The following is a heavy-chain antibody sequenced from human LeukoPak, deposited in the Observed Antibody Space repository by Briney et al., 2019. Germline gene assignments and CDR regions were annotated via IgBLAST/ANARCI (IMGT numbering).Heavy chain of an antibody. V-gene: IGHV3-49*03. CDR3: TFAGVTVTTWSDAFDI. D-gene: IGHD4-17*01. Sequence: GGSLRLSCTASGFTFGDYAMSWFRQAPGKGLEWVGFIRSKAYGGTTEYAASVKGRFTISRDDSKSIAYLQMISLKTEDTAVYYCTFAGVTVTTWSDAFDIWGQGTMVTVSS. CDR1: GFTFGDYA. J-gene: IGHJ3*02. CDR2: IRSKAYGGTT.